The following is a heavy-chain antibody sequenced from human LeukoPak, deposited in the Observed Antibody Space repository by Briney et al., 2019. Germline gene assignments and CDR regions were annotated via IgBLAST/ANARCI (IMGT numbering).Heavy chain of an antibody. J-gene: IGHJ4*02. Sequence: PGGSLRLSCAASGFTFSSYAMSWVRQAPGKGLEWVSAISGSGGSTYYADSVKGRFTISRDNSKNTLYLQMNSLRAEDTAVYYCAKDTYADYYDSSGYYLTFDYWGQGTLVTVSS. D-gene: IGHD3-22*01. CDR2: ISGSGGST. CDR3: AKDTYADYYDSSGYYLTFDY. V-gene: IGHV3-23*01. CDR1: GFTFSSYA.